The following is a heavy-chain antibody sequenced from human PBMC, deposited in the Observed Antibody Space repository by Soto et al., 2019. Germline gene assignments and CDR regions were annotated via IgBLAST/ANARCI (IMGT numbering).Heavy chain of an antibody. J-gene: IGHJ4*02. D-gene: IGHD2-15*01. Sequence: PSETLSLTCTVSGGSISSYYWSWIRQPPGKGLEWIGYIYFTGSTNYNPSLKSRVTISVDTSKNQFSLKLTSVTAADTAVYYCGRFAPCGDGTCPLHYGGQEPRVPVPS. CDR2: IYFTGST. V-gene: IGHV4-59*12. CDR3: GRFAPCGDGTCPLHY. CDR1: GGSISSYY.